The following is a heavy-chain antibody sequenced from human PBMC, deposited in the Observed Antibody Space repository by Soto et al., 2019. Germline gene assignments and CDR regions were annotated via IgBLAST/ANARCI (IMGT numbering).Heavy chain of an antibody. D-gene: IGHD2-2*01. CDR2: IIPIFGTA. Sequence: ASVKVSCKASGGTFSSYAISWVRQAPGQGLEWMGGIIPIFGTANYAQKFQGRVTITADESTSTAYMELSSLRSEDTAVYYCATAKNHCSSTSCYAWGDYYYYGMDVWGQGTTVTVSS. CDR3: ATAKNHCSSTSCYAWGDYYYYGMDV. V-gene: IGHV1-69*13. CDR1: GGTFSSYA. J-gene: IGHJ6*02.